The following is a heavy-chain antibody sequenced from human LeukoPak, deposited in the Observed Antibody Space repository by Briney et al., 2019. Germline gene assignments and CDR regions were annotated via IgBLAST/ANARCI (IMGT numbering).Heavy chain of an antibody. V-gene: IGHV4-39*01. Sequence: SETLSLTCTVSGDSISSSSYYWGWIRQPPGKGLEWIGSIYYSGSTYYNPSLKSRVTISVDTSKNQFSLKLSSVTAADTAVYYCASMTIYNWFDPWGQGTLVTVSS. D-gene: IGHD3-3*01. CDR1: GDSISSSSYY. CDR3: ASMTIYNWFDP. J-gene: IGHJ5*02. CDR2: IYYSGST.